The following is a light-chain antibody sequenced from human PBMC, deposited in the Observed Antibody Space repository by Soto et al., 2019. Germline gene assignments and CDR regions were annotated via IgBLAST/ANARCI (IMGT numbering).Light chain of an antibody. J-gene: IGKJ2*01. CDR2: AAS. Sequence: EIVLTQSPGTLSLSPGERATLSCRASQYMTRTYIAWYQQKPGQAPRLLIYAASNRATGIPDKFSGSGSGTDYSLNINRLEPEDSAVYYCHQYDKAPQTFGQGTKVEIK. CDR1: QYMTRTY. CDR3: HQYDKAPQT. V-gene: IGKV3-20*01.